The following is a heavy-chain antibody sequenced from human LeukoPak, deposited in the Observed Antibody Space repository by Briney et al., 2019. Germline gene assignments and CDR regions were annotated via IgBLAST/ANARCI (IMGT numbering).Heavy chain of an antibody. CDR2: IYYSGST. Sequence: PSETLSLTCAVYGGSFSGYYWSWIRQPPGKGLEWIGSIYYSGSTYYNPSLKSRVTISVDTSKNQFSLKLSSVTAADTAVYYCARLLRTAAAFDYWGQGTLVTVSS. J-gene: IGHJ4*02. V-gene: IGHV4-34*01. D-gene: IGHD2/OR15-2a*01. CDR3: ARLLRTAAAFDY. CDR1: GGSFSGYY.